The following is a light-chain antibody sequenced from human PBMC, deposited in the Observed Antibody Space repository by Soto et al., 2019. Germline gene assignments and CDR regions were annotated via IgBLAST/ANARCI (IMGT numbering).Light chain of an antibody. J-gene: IGKJ1*01. CDR1: QSISSW. CDR3: QQYNSFPT. CDR2: KAS. Sequence: DIQMTQSPSTLSASVGDRVTITCRASQSISSWLAWYQQKPGKAPKLLIYKASSLESGVPSRFSGSGFGTEFTINISSLQPDYFANYCCQQYNSFPTFGQGTKVEIK. V-gene: IGKV1-5*03.